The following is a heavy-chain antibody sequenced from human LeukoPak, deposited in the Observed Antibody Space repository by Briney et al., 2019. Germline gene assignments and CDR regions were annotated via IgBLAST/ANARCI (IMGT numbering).Heavy chain of an antibody. CDR1: GFTFTTYA. CDR3: ATGFRAAAGKYYFDF. J-gene: IGHJ4*02. D-gene: IGHD6-13*01. CDR2: ISGSGGST. Sequence: GGSLRLSCVASGFTFTTYAMNWVRRAPGKGLEWVSGISGSGGSTYRADSVKGRSTISRDNSKTTVYLQMNSLRADDTAVYYCATGFRAAAGKYYFDFWGQGTLVTVSS. V-gene: IGHV3-23*01.